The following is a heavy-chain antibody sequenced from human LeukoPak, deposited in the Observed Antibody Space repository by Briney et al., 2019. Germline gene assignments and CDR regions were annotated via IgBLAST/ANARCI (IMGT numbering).Heavy chain of an antibody. Sequence: GGSLRLSCAASGFTFSGSAMHWVRQASGKGLEWVGRIRSKANSYATAYAASVKGRFTISRDDSKNTAYLQMNSLKTEDTAVYYCTRQDPDRDYWGQGTLVTVSS. CDR1: GFTFSGSA. D-gene: IGHD3-22*01. J-gene: IGHJ4*02. CDR3: TRQDPDRDY. V-gene: IGHV3-73*01. CDR2: IRSKANSYAT.